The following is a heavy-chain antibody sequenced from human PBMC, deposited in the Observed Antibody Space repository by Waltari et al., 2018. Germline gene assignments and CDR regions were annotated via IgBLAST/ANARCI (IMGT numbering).Heavy chain of an antibody. D-gene: IGHD2-15*01. CDR2: INHSGST. CDR3: ARERSLVVVAATWPYYFDY. V-gene: IGHV4-34*01. Sequence: QVQLQQWGAGLLKPSETLSLTCAVYGGSFSRYYWSWIRQPPGKGLEWIGEINHSGSTNYNPSLKSRVTISVDTSKNQFSLKLSSVTAADTAVYYCARERSLVVVAATWPYYFDYWGQGTLVTVSS. CDR1: GGSFSRYY. J-gene: IGHJ4*02.